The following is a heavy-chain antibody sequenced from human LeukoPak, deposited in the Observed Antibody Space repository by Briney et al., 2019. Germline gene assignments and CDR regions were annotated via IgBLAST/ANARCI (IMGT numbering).Heavy chain of an antibody. CDR3: AKGDDYGANTRLPKYNWFDP. Sequence: PGGSLRLSCAASGFTFSTYAMHWVRQAPGKGLEWVAFIRYDGNNKNYADSVEGRFTISRDNSKDTLYLQMNSLRAEDTAVYYCAKGDDYGANTRLPKYNWFDPWGQGTLVTVSS. CDR1: GFTFSTYA. CDR2: IRYDGNNK. D-gene: IGHD4-23*01. V-gene: IGHV3-30*02. J-gene: IGHJ5*02.